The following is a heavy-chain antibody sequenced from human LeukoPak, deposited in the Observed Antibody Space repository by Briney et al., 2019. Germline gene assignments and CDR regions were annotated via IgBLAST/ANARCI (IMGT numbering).Heavy chain of an antibody. CDR2: INHSGST. CDR1: GGSFSGYY. V-gene: IGHV4-34*01. CDR3: ARGDYYNLHDY. Sequence: SETLSLTCAVYGGSFSGYYWSWIRQPPGKGLEWIGEINHSGSTNYNPSLKSRVTISVDTSKNQFSLKLSSVTAADTAVYYCARGDYYNLHDYWGQGTLVTASS. D-gene: IGHD1-1*01. J-gene: IGHJ4*02.